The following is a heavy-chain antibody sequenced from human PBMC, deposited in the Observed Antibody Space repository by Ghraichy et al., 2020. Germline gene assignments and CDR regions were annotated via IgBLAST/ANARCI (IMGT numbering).Heavy chain of an antibody. Sequence: GESLNISCAASGFTFSSYAMSWVRQAPGKGLEWVSAISSSGGSTYYADSVKGRFTISRDNSKNTLYLQMNSLRAEDTAVYYCAKHRDGYNDDAFDFWDQGTMVTVSS. J-gene: IGHJ3*01. V-gene: IGHV3-23*01. CDR3: AKHRDGYNDDAFDF. CDR2: ISSSGGST. D-gene: IGHD5-24*01. CDR1: GFTFSSYA.